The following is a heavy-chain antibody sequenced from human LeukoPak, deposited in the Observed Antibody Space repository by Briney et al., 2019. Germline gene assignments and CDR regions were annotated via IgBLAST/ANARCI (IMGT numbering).Heavy chain of an antibody. V-gene: IGHV1-18*01. CDR1: GYTFTSYG. Sequence: ASVKVSCKASGYTFTSYGISWVRQAPGQGLEWMGWISAYNGNTNYAQKLQGRVTMTTDTSTSTAYMELRSLRSDVTAVYYCARAGRGPHYYDSSGHELGGYWGQGTLVTVSS. D-gene: IGHD3-22*01. J-gene: IGHJ4*02. CDR2: ISAYNGNT. CDR3: ARAGRGPHYYDSSGHELGGY.